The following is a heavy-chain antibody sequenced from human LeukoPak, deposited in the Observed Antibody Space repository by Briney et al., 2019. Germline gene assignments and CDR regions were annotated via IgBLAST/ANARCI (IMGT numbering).Heavy chain of an antibody. CDR3: ALYYDSSPGYFDY. D-gene: IGHD3-22*01. CDR1: GYTFTSYD. V-gene: IGHV1-8*01. Sequence: ASVKVSCKASGYTFTSYDSNWVRQATGQGLEWMGWMNPNSGNTGSAQKFQGRVTMTRNTSISTAYMELSSLRSEDTAVYYCALYYDSSPGYFDYWGQGTLVTVSS. J-gene: IGHJ4*02. CDR2: MNPNSGNT.